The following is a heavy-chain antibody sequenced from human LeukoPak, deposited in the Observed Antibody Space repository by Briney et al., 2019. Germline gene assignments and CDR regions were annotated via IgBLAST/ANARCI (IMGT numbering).Heavy chain of an antibody. V-gene: IGHV1-8*01. J-gene: IGHJ3*01. CDR1: GYTFTSYD. Sequence: ASVKVSCKASGYTFTSYDINWVRQATGQGLEWMGWMNPNSGNTGYAQKFQGRVIMTRNTSISTAYMELSSLRSEDTAVYYCARGRWGLMVYAFWGQGTMVTVSS. CDR3: ARGRWGLMVYAF. CDR2: MNPNSGNT. D-gene: IGHD2-8*01.